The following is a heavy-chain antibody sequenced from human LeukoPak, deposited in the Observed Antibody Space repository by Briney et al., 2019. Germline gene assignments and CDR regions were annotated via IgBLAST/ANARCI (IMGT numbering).Heavy chain of an antibody. J-gene: IGHJ3*01. CDR3: ARDWAFYAYLTNDAPEHDAFDV. CDR2: ISVYNGNT. CDR1: GYTFTRYG. V-gene: IGHV1-18*01. D-gene: IGHD2/OR15-2a*01. Sequence: ASVKVSCKASGYTFTRYGISWVRQAPGQGLEWMAWISVYNGNTKYAQKLQGRVTMTTDTSTSTAYTELRSLRSDDTAMYYCARDWAFYAYLTNDAPEHDAFDVWGQGTMVNVSS.